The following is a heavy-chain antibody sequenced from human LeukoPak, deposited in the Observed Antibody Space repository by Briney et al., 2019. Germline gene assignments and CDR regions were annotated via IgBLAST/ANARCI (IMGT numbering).Heavy chain of an antibody. V-gene: IGHV1-46*01. CDR2: INPSGGST. J-gene: IGHJ5*02. CDR1: GYIFTGYY. CDR3: ARGRRAVAGTDPNWFDP. Sequence: RASVKVSCKASGYIFTGYYMHWVRQAPGQGLEWMGIINPSGGSTSYAQKFQGRVTMTRDTSTSTVYMELSSLRSEDTAVYYCARGRRAVAGTDPNWFDPWGQGTLVTVSS. D-gene: IGHD6-19*01.